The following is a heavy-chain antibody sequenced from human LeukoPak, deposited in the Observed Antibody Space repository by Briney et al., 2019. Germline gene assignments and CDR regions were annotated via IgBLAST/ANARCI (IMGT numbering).Heavy chain of an antibody. Sequence: SETLSLTCSVSGGSIRRESYYWSWIRQPGGKGLEWIGRIYSSGSSKFNPSLKSRVTISIDTSKNQFSLNLSSVTAADTAVYYCARDMTGSGWNDAFDIWGQGTMVTVSS. CDR1: GGSIRRESYY. J-gene: IGHJ3*02. CDR2: IYSSGSS. CDR3: ARDMTGSGWNDAFDI. V-gene: IGHV4-61*02. D-gene: IGHD6-19*01.